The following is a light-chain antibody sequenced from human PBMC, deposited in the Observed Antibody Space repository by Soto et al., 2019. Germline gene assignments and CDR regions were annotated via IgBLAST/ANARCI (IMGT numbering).Light chain of an antibody. Sequence: ALTQPASVSGSPGQSITISCTGTSSDIGAYNYVSWYQHHPGKAPKLMIYEVSNRPSGVSSRFSGSKSGNTASLTISGLQAEDEADYYCCSYASNNRGVFGTGTKVTVL. CDR1: SSDIGAYNY. CDR2: EVS. V-gene: IGLV2-14*01. CDR3: CSYASNNRGV. J-gene: IGLJ1*01.